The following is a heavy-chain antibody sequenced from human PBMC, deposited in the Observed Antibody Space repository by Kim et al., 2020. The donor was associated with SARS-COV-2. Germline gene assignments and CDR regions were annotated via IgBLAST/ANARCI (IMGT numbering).Heavy chain of an antibody. CDR2: IDWDDDK. CDR1: GFSLSTSGMC. D-gene: IGHD3-22*01. CDR3: TRYLYDSSGPLGFDY. V-gene: IGHV2-70*11. Sequence: SGPTLVNPTQTLTLTCTFSGFSLSTSGMCVSWIRQPPGKALEWLARIDWDDDKYYSTSLKTRLTISKDTSKNQVVLTMTNMDPVDTATYYCTRYLYDSSGPLGFDYWGQGTLVTVSS. J-gene: IGHJ4*02.